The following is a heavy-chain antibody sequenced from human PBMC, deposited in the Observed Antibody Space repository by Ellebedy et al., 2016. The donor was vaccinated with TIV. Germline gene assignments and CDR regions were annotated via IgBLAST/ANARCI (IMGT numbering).Heavy chain of an antibody. CDR3: ARDFPYSGAYYYSGMDV. D-gene: IGHD1-26*01. CDR2: ISSTSVYT. Sequence: GESLKISCAASGFTFSDYYMTWLRQAPGKGLEWVSCISSTSVYTNYSDSVKGRFTISRDNAENTLYLQMNSLRDDDTAVYYCARDFPYSGAYYYSGMDVWGQGTTVTVSS. V-gene: IGHV3-11*06. J-gene: IGHJ6*02. CDR1: GFTFSDYY.